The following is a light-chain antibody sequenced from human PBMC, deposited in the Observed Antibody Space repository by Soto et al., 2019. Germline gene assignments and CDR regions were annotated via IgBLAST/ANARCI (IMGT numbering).Light chain of an antibody. CDR1: NIGSKS. Sequence: ELTQPPSVSVAPGKTARITCGGNNIGSKSVHWYQQKPGQAPVLVIYYDSDRPSGIPERFSGSNSGNTATLTISRVEAGDEADYYCQVWDSSSDVVFGGGTKLTVL. V-gene: IGLV3-21*04. CDR2: YDS. J-gene: IGLJ2*01. CDR3: QVWDSSSDVV.